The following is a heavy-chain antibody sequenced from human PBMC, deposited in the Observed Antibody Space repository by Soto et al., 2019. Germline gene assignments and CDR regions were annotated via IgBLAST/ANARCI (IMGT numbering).Heavy chain of an antibody. CDR2: ISGSGGST. J-gene: IGHJ4*02. Sequence: GGSLRLSCAASGFTFSSYAMSWVRQAPGKGLEWVSAISGSGGSTYYADSVKGRFTIYRDNSKNTLYLQMNSLRAEDTAVYYCAKDFGYYDFWSGYYTGIILDYWGKGTLVTVSS. D-gene: IGHD3-3*01. V-gene: IGHV3-23*01. CDR3: AKDFGYYDFWSGYYTGIILDY. CDR1: GFTFSSYA.